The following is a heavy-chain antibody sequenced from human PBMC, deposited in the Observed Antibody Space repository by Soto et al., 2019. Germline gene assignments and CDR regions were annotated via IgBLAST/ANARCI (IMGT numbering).Heavy chain of an antibody. Sequence: QVQLVQSGAEVKKPGSSVKVSCKASGGTFRSYSINWVRQAPGQGLEWMGGIIPIFGTATYAQKFQGRVTITADDSASTAYMELSSLTSEDTALYYCSTSVYCSTTTCYYYYGMDVWGQGTTVTVS. CDR3: STSVYCSTTTCYYYYGMDV. CDR2: IIPIFGTA. J-gene: IGHJ6*02. V-gene: IGHV1-69*01. CDR1: GGTFRSYS. D-gene: IGHD2-2*01.